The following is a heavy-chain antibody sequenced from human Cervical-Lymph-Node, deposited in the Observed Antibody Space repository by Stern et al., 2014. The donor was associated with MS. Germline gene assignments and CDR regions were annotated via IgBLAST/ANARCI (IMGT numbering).Heavy chain of an antibody. CDR2: IYHSGST. D-gene: IGHD3-10*01. CDR1: GGSISSTGSY. J-gene: IGHJ4*02. Sequence: QVQLQESGPGLVKPSETLSLTCTVSGGSISSTGSYWGWIRQPPGKGPEWIGTIYHSGSTYYNPSLKSRVTVSVDTSQNQISLEMSSMTAADTALYYCARTSGIRYYFDYWGQGTLVTVSS. CDR3: ARTSGIRYYFDY. V-gene: IGHV4-39*01.